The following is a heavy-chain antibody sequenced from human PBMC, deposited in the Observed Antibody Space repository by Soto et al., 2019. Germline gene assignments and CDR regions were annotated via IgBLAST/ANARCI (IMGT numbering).Heavy chain of an antibody. CDR3: AIRTCERKPWMGWHYYAMDV. D-gene: IGHD2-15*01. J-gene: IGHJ6*02. V-gene: IGHV1-69*12. CDR1: GGAFSSYA. CDR2: VMPIFGTT. Sequence: QVQLVQSGAEVKKPGSSVKVSCKASGGAFSSYAISWVRQAPGQGLEWMGGVMPIFGTTNYAQKFRGRGTISVDECAGTAYMELSSLRSEDTAVYYCAIRTCERKPWMGWHYYAMDVWGQGTTVTVAS.